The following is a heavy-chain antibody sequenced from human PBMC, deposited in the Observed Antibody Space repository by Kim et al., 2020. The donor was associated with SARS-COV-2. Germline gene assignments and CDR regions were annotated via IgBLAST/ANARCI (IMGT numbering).Heavy chain of an antibody. CDR1: GFTFSNAW. CDR3: TTVEGFGEWRYYYYGMDV. J-gene: IGHJ6*02. CDR2: IKSKTDGGTT. V-gene: IGHV3-15*01. D-gene: IGHD3-10*01. Sequence: GGSLRLSCAASGFTFSNAWMSWVRQAPGKGLEWVGRIKSKTDGGTTDYAAPVKGRFTISRDDSKNTLYLQMNSLKTEDTAVYYCTTVEGFGEWRYYYYGMDVWGQGTTVTVSS.